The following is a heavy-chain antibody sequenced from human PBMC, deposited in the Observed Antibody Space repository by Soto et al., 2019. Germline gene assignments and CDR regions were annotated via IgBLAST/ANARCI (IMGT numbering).Heavy chain of an antibody. J-gene: IGHJ6*02. V-gene: IGHV3-30*18. CDR1: GFTFSSYG. CDR2: ISYDGSNK. D-gene: IGHD2-21*02. CDR3: AKDMDDGDCGGDCLYGMDV. Sequence: GGSLRLSCAASGFTFSSYGMHWVRQAPGKGLEWVAVISYDGSNKYYADSVKGRFTISRDNSKNTLYLQMNSLRAEDTAVYYCAKDMDDGDCGGDCLYGMDVWGQGTTVTVSS.